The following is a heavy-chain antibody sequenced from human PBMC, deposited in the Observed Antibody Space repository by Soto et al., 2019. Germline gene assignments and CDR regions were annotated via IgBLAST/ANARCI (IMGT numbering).Heavy chain of an antibody. CDR3: ATKTYYYDSSGYYEDLFDY. J-gene: IGHJ4*02. D-gene: IGHD3-22*01. CDR2: ISSSSSYI. V-gene: IGHV3-21*01. Sequence: PGGSLRLSCAASGFTFSSYSMNWGRQAPGKGLEWVSSISSSSSYIYYADSVKGRFTISRDNAKNSLYLQMNSLRAEDTAVYYCATKTYYYDSSGYYEDLFDYWGQGTLVTVSS. CDR1: GFTFSSYS.